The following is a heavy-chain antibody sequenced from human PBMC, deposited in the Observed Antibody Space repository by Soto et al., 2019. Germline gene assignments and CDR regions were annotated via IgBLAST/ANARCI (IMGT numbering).Heavy chain of an antibody. V-gene: IGHV3-23*01. CDR3: AKNGYEYSTSSPWFDP. Sequence: GGSLRLSCAASGLTFSKYAMNWVRKAPGKGLEWFSSISSSGDDTYYPDSVKGRFTISRDNSRNTLYLQMNSLRAEDTAIYFCAKNGYEYSTSSPWFDPWGQGTLVTVSS. D-gene: IGHD6-6*01. CDR1: GLTFSKYA. CDR2: ISSSGDDT. J-gene: IGHJ5*02.